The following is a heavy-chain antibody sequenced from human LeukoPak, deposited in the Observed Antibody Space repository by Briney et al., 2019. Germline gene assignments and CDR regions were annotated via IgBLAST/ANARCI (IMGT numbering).Heavy chain of an antibody. J-gene: IGHJ4*02. CDR2: INPNSGGT. CDR1: GYTFTGYY. D-gene: IGHD6-6*01. CDR3: ARDRSSSSELTFDY. Sequence: ASVKVSCKASGYTFTGYYMHWVRQAPGQGLEWMGRINPNSGGTNYAQKFQGRVTMTRDTSISTAYMELSRLGSDDTAVYYCARDRSSSSELTFDYWGQGTLVTVSS. V-gene: IGHV1-2*06.